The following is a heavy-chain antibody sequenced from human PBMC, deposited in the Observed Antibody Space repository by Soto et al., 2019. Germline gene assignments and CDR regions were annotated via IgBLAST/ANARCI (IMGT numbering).Heavy chain of an antibody. CDR3: ARDDCSGGSCYLDY. D-gene: IGHD2-15*01. J-gene: IGHJ4*02. CDR2: ISAYNGNT. CDR1: VYTYTSYG. Sequence: GASVKVCCKDSVYTYTSYGIRWVRQAHGQGLEWMGWISAYNGNTDYAQKLQGRVTMTTDTSTGTAYMELRSLRSDDTAVYYCARDDCSGGSCYLDYWGQGALVTVSS. V-gene: IGHV1-18*01.